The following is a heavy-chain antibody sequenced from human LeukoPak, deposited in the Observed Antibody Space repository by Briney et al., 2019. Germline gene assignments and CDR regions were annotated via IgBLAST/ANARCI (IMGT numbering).Heavy chain of an antibody. CDR2: ISGSGGST. J-gene: IGHJ4*02. CDR1: GFTFSSYA. V-gene: IGHV3-23*01. D-gene: IGHD2-21*01. CDR3: AKDRIMGGVGIENYFDY. Sequence: PGGSLRLSCAASGFTFSSYAMSWVRQAPGKGLEWVSAISGSGGSTHYADSVKGRFTISRDNSKNTLYLQMNSLRAEDTAVYYCAKDRIMGGVGIENYFDYWGQGTLVTVSS.